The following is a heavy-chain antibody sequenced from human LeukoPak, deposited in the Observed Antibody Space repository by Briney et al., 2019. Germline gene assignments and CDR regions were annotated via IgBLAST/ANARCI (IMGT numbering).Heavy chain of an antibody. V-gene: IGHV3-21*01. CDR2: ISSSSSYI. J-gene: IGHJ3*02. CDR3: ARDNYGDLDDAFDI. CDR1: GFTVSGNY. D-gene: IGHD4-17*01. Sequence: GGSLRLSCAASGFTVSGNYMNWVRQAPGKGLEWVSSISSSSSYIYYADSVKGRFTTSRDNAKNSLYLQMNSLRAEDTAVYYCARDNYGDLDDAFDIWGQGTMVTVSS.